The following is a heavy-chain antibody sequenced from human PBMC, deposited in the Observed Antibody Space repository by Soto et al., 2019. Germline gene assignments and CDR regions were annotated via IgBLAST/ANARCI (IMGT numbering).Heavy chain of an antibody. Sequence: GGSLRLSCAASGFTFSSYAMSWVRQAPGKGLEWVSAISGGGGSTYYADSVKGRFTISRDNSKNTLYLQMDSLRAEDTAVYYCAKALTAMSYFDYWGQGTLVTVSS. J-gene: IGHJ4*02. CDR2: ISGGGGST. CDR3: AKALTAMSYFDY. D-gene: IGHD5-18*01. V-gene: IGHV3-23*01. CDR1: GFTFSSYA.